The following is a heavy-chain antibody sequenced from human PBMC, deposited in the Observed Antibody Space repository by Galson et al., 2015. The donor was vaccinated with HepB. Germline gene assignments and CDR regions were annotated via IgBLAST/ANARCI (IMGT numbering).Heavy chain of an antibody. CDR2: IYYSGST. J-gene: IGHJ5*02. V-gene: IGHV4-39*01. D-gene: IGHD3-22*01. CDR1: GGSISSSSYY. CDR3: ASLPYDSSGYYYGEYNWFDP. Sequence: LSLTCTVSGGSISSSSYYWGWIRQPPGKGLEWIGSIYYSGSTYYNPSLKSRVTISVDTSKNQFSLKLSSVTAADTAVYYCASLPYDSSGYYYGEYNWFDPWGQGTLVTVSS.